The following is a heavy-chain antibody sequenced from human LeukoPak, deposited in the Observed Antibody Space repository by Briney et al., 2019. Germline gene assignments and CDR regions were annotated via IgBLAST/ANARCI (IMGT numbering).Heavy chain of an antibody. Sequence: GGSLRLSCTASEFAFSNVWMSWVRQSPGKGLEWVGRVKTTTDGGTAEYAAPVEGRFTISRDDSKNTMYLQMNSLKIEDTGVYYCTYEGFDYWGQGTLVTVSS. J-gene: IGHJ4*02. V-gene: IGHV3-15*01. CDR2: VKTTTDGGTA. D-gene: IGHD3-3*01. CDR3: TYEGFDY. CDR1: EFAFSNVW.